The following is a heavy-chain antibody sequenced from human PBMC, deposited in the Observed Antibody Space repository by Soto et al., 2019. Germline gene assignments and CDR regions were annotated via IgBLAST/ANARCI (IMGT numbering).Heavy chain of an antibody. J-gene: IGHJ4*02. CDR2: VFHTGNT. CDR3: ARLYGEYGFLINFDY. CDR1: GASVSSANW. D-gene: IGHD4-17*01. V-gene: IGHV4-4*02. Sequence: SETLSLTCAVSGASVSSANWWSWVRQPPGKGLEWIGEVFHTGNTAYNSSLKSRVTMSVDKSNNQFSLELTSVTAADTAVYFCARLYGEYGFLINFDYWGRGILVTVSS.